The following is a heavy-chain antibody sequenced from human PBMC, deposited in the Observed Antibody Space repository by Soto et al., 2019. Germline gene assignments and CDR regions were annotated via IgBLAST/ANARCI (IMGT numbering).Heavy chain of an antibody. V-gene: IGHV6-1*01. CDR2: TYYRSKWYN. D-gene: IGHD3-9*01. CDR3: AREMVFRDFDATYNWLDP. J-gene: IGHJ5*02. Sequence: PSQALSLTCAISGDSVSSNIAAWNWIRQSPSRGLEWLGRTYYRSKWYNDYAVSVKSRITINPDTSKNQFSLQLNSVTPEDTAVYYCAREMVFRDFDATYNWLDPWGKGNLVTVSS. CDR1: GDSVSSNIAA.